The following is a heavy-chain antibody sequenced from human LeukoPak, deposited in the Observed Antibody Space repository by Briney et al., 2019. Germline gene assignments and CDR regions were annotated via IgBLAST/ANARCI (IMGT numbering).Heavy chain of an antibody. V-gene: IGHV4-38-2*02. CDR3: ASTSGYDADMS. D-gene: IGHD5-12*01. Sequence: SETLSLTCTVSGYSITSGYDWGWIRQPPGKGLEWIASIYYRRTTYYNPSLKSRVTISINTSTNQFSLRLSSMTAADTAVYYCASTSGYDADMSWGQGTLVTVSS. CDR1: GYSITSGYD. J-gene: IGHJ4*02. CDR2: IYYRRTT.